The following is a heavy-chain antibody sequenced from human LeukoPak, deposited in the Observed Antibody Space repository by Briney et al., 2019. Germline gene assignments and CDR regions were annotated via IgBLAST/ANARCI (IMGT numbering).Heavy chain of an antibody. Sequence: SETLSLTCTVSGGSISSGSSYWNWIRQPAGKGLEWIGRIYTSGNTNYKPSLQSRVTISVDTAKNQFSLKLSSVTAADTAVYYCTRGDNTWGQGTPVTVSS. J-gene: IGHJ5*02. V-gene: IGHV4-61*02. D-gene: IGHD2/OR15-2a*01. CDR2: IYTSGNT. CDR1: GGSISSGSSY. CDR3: TRGDNT.